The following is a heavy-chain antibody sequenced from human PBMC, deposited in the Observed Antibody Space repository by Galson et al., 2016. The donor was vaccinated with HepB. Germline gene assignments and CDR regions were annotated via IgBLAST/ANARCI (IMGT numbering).Heavy chain of an antibody. CDR3: AREAADDFDTSGYFDY. J-gene: IGHJ4*02. D-gene: IGHD6-25*01. V-gene: IGHV3-30*04. CDR2: ISYDGSTQ. Sequence: VRQAPGKGLEWLAVISYDGSTQYYADSVKGRFTISRDNSKSTLFLQMNGLRVDDTALYYCAREAADDFDTSGYFDYWGQGTLVTVSS.